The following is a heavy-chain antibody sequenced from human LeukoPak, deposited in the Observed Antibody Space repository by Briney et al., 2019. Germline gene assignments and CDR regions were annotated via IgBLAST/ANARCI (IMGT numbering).Heavy chain of an antibody. Sequence: SQTLSLTCTVSGGSIGSGDYYWSWIRQPPGRGLEWIGTIYYSGSTYYNPSLKSRVTISVDTSKNQFSLNLISVAAADTAVYYCARQWVSDYYDNSGYYAIDYWGQGTLVTVSS. CDR2: IYYSGST. CDR1: GGSIGSGDYY. CDR3: ARQWVSDYYDNSGYYAIDY. V-gene: IGHV4-39*01. D-gene: IGHD3-22*01. J-gene: IGHJ4*02.